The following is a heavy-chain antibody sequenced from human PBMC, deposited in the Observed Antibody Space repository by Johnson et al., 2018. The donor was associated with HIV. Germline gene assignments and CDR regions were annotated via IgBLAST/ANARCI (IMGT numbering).Heavy chain of an antibody. CDR1: GFTFSSYG. Sequence: QVQLVESGGGVVQPGGSLRLSCAASGFTFSSYGMHWVRQAPGKGLEWVAVISYDGSNKYYTDPVKGRFTISRDNSKNALYLQMHNLTTEDTAVYYCAKGYYDSPFGFDIWGQGTMVIVSS. CDR2: ISYDGSNK. D-gene: IGHD3-3*01. V-gene: IGHV3-30*18. CDR3: AKGYYDSPFGFDI. J-gene: IGHJ3*02.